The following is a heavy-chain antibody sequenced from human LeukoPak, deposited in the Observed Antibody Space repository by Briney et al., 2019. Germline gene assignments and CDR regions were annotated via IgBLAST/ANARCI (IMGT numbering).Heavy chain of an antibody. V-gene: IGHV3-30*04. CDR3: ARDLRAIFGVVLKGFDY. D-gene: IGHD3-3*01. Sequence: PGGSLRLSCAASGFTFSTYAMHWVRQAPGKGLEWVAFISYEGSSKSYADSVKGRFTISRDNSKNTLYLQMNSLRAEDTAVYYCARDLRAIFGVVLKGFDYWGQGTLVTVSS. CDR2: ISYEGSSK. CDR1: GFTFSTYA. J-gene: IGHJ4*02.